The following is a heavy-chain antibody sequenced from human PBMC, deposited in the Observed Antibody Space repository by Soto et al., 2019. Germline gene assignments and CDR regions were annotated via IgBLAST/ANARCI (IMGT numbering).Heavy chain of an antibody. CDR2: ISYDGSNK. D-gene: IGHD6-19*01. Sequence: GGSLRLSCAASGFTFSSYGMHWVRQAPGKGLEWVAVISYDGSNKYYADSVKGRFTISRDNSKNTLYLQMNSLRAEDTAVYYCAKDDVAVAPFDYWGQGTLVTVSS. V-gene: IGHV3-30*18. CDR3: AKDDVAVAPFDY. J-gene: IGHJ4*02. CDR1: GFTFSSYG.